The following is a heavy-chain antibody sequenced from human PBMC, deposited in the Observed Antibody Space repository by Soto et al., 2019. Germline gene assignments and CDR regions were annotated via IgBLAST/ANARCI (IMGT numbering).Heavy chain of an antibody. J-gene: IGHJ4*02. CDR1: GGSFSNYI. D-gene: IGHD6-19*01. Sequence: QVHLVQSGAEVKKPGSSVKVSCKASGGSFSNYIFAWVRQAPGQGLEWMGWTIPMFATAQYAQKLQGRVTITADESTNTVYMDLTSLTSDDTAVYYCARGLFGQQWLVGFDTWGQGTLVTVSS. V-gene: IGHV1-69*01. CDR2: TIPMFATA. CDR3: ARGLFGQQWLVGFDT.